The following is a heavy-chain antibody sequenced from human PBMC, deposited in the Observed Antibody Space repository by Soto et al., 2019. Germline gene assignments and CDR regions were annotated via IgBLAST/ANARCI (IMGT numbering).Heavy chain of an antibody. CDR3: ARAVYTSKTTFDY. J-gene: IGHJ4*02. CDR1: AFTFSDYY. CDR2: ISSTSGTI. Sequence: GALRVSGAASAFTFSDYYMTWIREAPGKGLEWVSYISSTSGTISYADSVKGRFTLSRDNAKSSLFLQMNSLRAEDTAVYYCARAVYTSKTTFDYWGQGTLVTVSS. V-gene: IGHV3-11*01. D-gene: IGHD1-7*01.